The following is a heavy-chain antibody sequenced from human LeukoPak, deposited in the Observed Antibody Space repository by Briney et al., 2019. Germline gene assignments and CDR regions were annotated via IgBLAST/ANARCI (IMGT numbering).Heavy chain of an antibody. CDR3: ARDSYCGGDCYLAS. CDR2: INPNSGGT. J-gene: IGHJ5*02. V-gene: IGHV1-2*06. Sequence: GASVKVSCKASGYTFTGYYMHWVRQAPGQGLEWMGRINPNSGGTNYAQKFQGRVTMTRDTSISTAYMELSRLRSDDTAVYYCARDSYCGGDCYLASWGQGTLVTVSS. CDR1: GYTFTGYY. D-gene: IGHD2-21*02.